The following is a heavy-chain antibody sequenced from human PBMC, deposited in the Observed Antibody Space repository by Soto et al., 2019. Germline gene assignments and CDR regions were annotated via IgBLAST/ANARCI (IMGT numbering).Heavy chain of an antibody. J-gene: IGHJ4*02. Sequence: PSETLSLTCTVSGGSISSGDYYWSWIRRPPGKGLEWIGYIYYSGSTYYNPSLKSRVTISVDTSKNQFSLKLSSVTAADTAVYYCAREGAPDGYNYDPPDYWGQGTLVTSPQ. CDR1: GGSISSGDYY. CDR3: AREGAPDGYNYDPPDY. CDR2: IYYSGST. D-gene: IGHD5-12*01. V-gene: IGHV4-30-4*01.